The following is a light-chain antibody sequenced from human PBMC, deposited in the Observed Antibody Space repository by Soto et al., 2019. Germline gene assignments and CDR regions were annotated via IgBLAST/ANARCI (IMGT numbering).Light chain of an antibody. V-gene: IGKV3-20*01. CDR1: QSVTNNY. J-gene: IGKJ1*01. CDR2: LAS. Sequence: EIVLTQSPGTLSLSPGERATLSCRASQSVTNNYLAWYQQKTGQTPRLIVYLASSRAPGIPDRFSGSGSGTHFTLTIRRVEHEDFAVYYCQQYGSSPWTFGQGTKVEIK. CDR3: QQYGSSPWT.